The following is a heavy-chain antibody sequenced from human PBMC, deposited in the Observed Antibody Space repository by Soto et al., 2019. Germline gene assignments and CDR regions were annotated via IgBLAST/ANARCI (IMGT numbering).Heavy chain of an antibody. CDR3: ARGRYGDS. CDR1: GYAFTTYG. V-gene: IGHV1-18*01. CDR2: ISAHNGNT. D-gene: IGHD1-1*01. J-gene: IGHJ4*02. Sequence: QVHLVQSGAEVKKPGASVKVSCKGSGYAFTTYGITWVRQAPGQGLEWMGWISAHNGNTNYAQKLQGRVTVTRDTPTSTAYMELRSLRSDDSAVYYCARGRYGDSWGQGALVTVSS.